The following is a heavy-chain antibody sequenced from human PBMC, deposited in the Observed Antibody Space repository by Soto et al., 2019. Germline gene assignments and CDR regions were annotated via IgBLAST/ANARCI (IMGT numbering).Heavy chain of an antibody. CDR3: ARSIGAAVDFDY. CDR2: ISAYSGST. D-gene: IGHD6-13*01. V-gene: IGHV1-18*01. CDR1: GYTFTSYG. Sequence: QVQLVQSGAEVKKPGASVKVSCKASGYTFTSYGISWVRQAPGQGLEWMGWISAYSGSTNYAQKLQGRVTMTTDTSTSTGYMEPRSLRSEETAVYYCARSIGAAVDFDYRGQGTLVTVSS. J-gene: IGHJ4*02.